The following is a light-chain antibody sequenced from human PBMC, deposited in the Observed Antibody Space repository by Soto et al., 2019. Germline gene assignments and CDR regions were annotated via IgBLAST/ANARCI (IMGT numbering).Light chain of an antibody. Sequence: DIQMTQSPSTLSASVGDRVTITCRASQSISSWLAWYQQKPGKAPKLLIYKASSLESGVPSRFSGSGSGTEFTLAISSLQPDDFATYYCQQYNSYRCTFGHGTKLEIK. CDR1: QSISSW. J-gene: IGKJ2*02. V-gene: IGKV1-5*03. CDR3: QQYNSYRCT. CDR2: KAS.